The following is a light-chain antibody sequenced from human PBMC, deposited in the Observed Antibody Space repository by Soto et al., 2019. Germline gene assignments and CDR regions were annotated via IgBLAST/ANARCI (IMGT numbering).Light chain of an antibody. CDR3: GKYGRSPA. CDR1: RSVISN. J-gene: IGKJ1*01. Sequence: VLTSLDALAVTAEEGATLYFWASRSVISNLARYQQKPGQVPRLRIYGASTRATGIPARFSASGSGTDFTLTINSLEPEDFAVYYCGKYGRSPALGLGTKVDI. CDR2: GAS. V-gene: IGKV3-20*01.